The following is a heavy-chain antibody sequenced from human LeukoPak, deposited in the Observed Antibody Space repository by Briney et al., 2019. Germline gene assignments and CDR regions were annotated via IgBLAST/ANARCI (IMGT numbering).Heavy chain of an antibody. Sequence: PGGSLRLSCAASGFAFKNYAMTWVRQAPGKGMQWVSNINDNGGQRHYADSVKGRFTISRDNSKNTLFLQMDSLRAEHTAVYYCAKTQWKVGATDYFDYWGHGILVTVSS. CDR1: GFAFKNYA. CDR3: AKTQWKVGATDYFDY. D-gene: IGHD1-26*01. J-gene: IGHJ4*01. CDR2: INDNGGQR. V-gene: IGHV3-23*01.